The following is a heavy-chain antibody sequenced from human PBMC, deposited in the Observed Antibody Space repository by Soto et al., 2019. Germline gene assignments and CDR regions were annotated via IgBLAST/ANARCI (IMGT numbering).Heavy chain of an antibody. D-gene: IGHD3-16*01. CDR1: GDSRSSDY. J-gene: IGHJ4*02. Sequence: PSETLSLTCTVPGDSRSSDYLSWIRQPPGKGLEWIGYIYYSGGTNYNPSLKSRVTISIDRSKRQVSLKLRSVTAAHTAVYYCARAEGGLGSLTTTTDFDYWCLGTLVTVSS. CDR3: ARAEGGLGSLTTTTDFDY. V-gene: IGHV4-59*12. CDR2: IYYSGGT.